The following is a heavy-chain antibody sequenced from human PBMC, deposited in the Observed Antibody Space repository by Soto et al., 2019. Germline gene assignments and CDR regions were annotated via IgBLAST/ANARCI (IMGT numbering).Heavy chain of an antibody. D-gene: IGHD3-22*01. V-gene: IGHV3-33*01. CDR2: ISYDGSNK. CDR3: ARENYGMIVFGFDI. J-gene: IGHJ3*02. Sequence: PGGSLRLSCAASGFAFSSYGMHRVRQATGKGLDWVAVISYDGSNKYYSASVKGRFTISRDKSKNKLYLHMKRLRVEETALYYCARENYGMIVFGFDIGRQGTLVTVAS. CDR1: GFAFSSYG.